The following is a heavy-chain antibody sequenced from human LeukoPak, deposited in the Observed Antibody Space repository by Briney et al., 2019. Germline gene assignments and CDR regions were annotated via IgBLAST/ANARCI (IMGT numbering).Heavy chain of an antibody. CDR1: GGTFSSYA. J-gene: IGHJ5*02. V-gene: IGHV1-69*13. CDR2: IIPIFGTA. CDR3: AKRNLQNWFDP. Sequence: ASVKVSCKASGGTFSSYAISWVRQAPGQGLEWMGGIIPIFGTANYAQKFQGRVTTTADESTSTAYMELSSLRSEDTAVYYCAKRNLQNWFDPWGQGTLVTVSS. D-gene: IGHD1-14*01.